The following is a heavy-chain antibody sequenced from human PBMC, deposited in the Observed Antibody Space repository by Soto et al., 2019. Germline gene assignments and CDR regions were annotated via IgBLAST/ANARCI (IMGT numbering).Heavy chain of an antibody. J-gene: IGHJ5*02. Sequence: SETLSLTCAVSGGSISSGGYSWSWIRQPPGKGLEWIGYIYHSGSTYYNPSLKSRVTISVDRSKNQFSLKLSSVTAADTAVYYCAGARDRRSNWFDPWGQGTLVTVSS. V-gene: IGHV4-30-2*01. CDR3: AGARDRRSNWFDP. CDR1: GGSISSGGYS. CDR2: IYHSGST. D-gene: IGHD2-21*02.